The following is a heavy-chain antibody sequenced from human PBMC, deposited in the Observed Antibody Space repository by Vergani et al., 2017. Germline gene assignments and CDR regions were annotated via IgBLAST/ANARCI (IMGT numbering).Heavy chain of an antibody. D-gene: IGHD4-17*01. V-gene: IGHV4-31*03. CDR3: AREGMTTVTTSAFDI. CDR1: GGSISSGGYY. J-gene: IGHJ3*02. CDR2: IYYSGST. Sequence: QVQLVESGPGLVKPSQTLSLTCTVSGGSISSGGYYWSWIRQHPGKGLEWIGYIYYSGSTYYNPSLKSRVTISVDTSKNQFSLKLSSVTAADTAVYYCAREGMTTVTTSAFDIWGQGTMVTVSS.